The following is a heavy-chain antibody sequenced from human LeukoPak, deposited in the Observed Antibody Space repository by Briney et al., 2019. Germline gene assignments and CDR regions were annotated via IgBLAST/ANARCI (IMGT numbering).Heavy chain of an antibody. CDR3: AELGITMIGGV. CDR1: GFTFSSYE. V-gene: IGHV3-48*03. CDR2: ISSSGSII. D-gene: IGHD3-10*02. J-gene: IGHJ6*04. Sequence: GGSLRLSCAASGFTFSSYEMNWVRQTPGKGLEWVSYISSSGSIIYYADSVKGRFTISRDNAKNSLYLQMNSLRAEDTAVYYCAELGITMIGGVWGKGTTVTISS.